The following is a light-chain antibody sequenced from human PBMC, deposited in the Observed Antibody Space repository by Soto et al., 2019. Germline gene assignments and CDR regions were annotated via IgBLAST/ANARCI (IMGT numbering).Light chain of an antibody. CDR2: GAS. Sequence: EIVLTQSPGNLSLSPGERATLSCRASQTVRTNYLAWFQHKPGQAPRLLIYGASSRATGIPDRFSGSGSGTDFTLTINRLEPEDFAVYFCQQYSDSPLTFGGGTKVEIK. V-gene: IGKV3-20*01. CDR3: QQYSDSPLT. CDR1: QTVRTNY. J-gene: IGKJ4*01.